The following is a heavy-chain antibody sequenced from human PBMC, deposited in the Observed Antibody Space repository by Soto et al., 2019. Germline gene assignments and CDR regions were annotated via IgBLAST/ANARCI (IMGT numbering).Heavy chain of an antibody. CDR3: ARGYRYGDS. J-gene: IGHJ4*02. Sequence: QVQLVESGGGVVQPGRSLRLSCAVSGFTFSSYAMHWVRQAPGKGLDWVAVISYDGSNKYYADSVKGRFTISRDNSKNTLYLQMNSLRVEDTAVYYCARGYRYGDSWGQGTLVTVSS. CDR1: GFTFSSYA. CDR2: ISYDGSNK. D-gene: IGHD5-18*01. V-gene: IGHV3-30-3*01.